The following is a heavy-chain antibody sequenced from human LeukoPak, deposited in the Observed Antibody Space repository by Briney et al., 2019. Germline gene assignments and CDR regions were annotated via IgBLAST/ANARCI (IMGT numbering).Heavy chain of an antibody. J-gene: IGHJ4*02. V-gene: IGHV3-30*03. Sequence: GGSLRLSCAASGFTFSSYGTHWVRQAPGKGLEWVAVISYDGSNKYYADSVKGRFTISRDTSNNALYLQMISLRVEDTAVYHCARLLPASRHYFDYWGLGTLVTVSS. D-gene: IGHD6-6*01. CDR1: GFTFSSYG. CDR3: ARLLPASRHYFDY. CDR2: ISYDGSNK.